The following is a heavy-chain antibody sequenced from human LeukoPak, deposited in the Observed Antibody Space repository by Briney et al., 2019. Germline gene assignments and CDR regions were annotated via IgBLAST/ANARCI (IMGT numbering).Heavy chain of an antibody. D-gene: IGHD2/OR15-2a*01. CDR3: AKVRLSMNAFDI. Sequence: PGGSLRLSCTTSEFTFSNYWMHWVRQVPGKGLVWVSRIDTDGTTTDYADSVKGRFTISRDNSKNTLYLQMNSLRAEDTAVYYCAKVRLSMNAFDIWGQGTMVTVSS. CDR1: EFTFSNYW. CDR2: IDTDGTTT. J-gene: IGHJ3*02. V-gene: IGHV3-74*01.